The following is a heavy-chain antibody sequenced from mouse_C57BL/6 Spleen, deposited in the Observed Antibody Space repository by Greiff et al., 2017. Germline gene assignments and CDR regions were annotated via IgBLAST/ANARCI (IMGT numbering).Heavy chain of an antibody. J-gene: IGHJ3*01. Sequence: QVQLKQPGAELVKPGASVKLSCKASGYTFTSYWMQWVKQRPGQGLEWIGEIDPSDSYTNYNQKFKGKATLTVDTSSSTAYMQLSSLTSEDSAVYYCARRGNYVPYWGQGTLVTVSA. CDR2: IDPSDSYT. D-gene: IGHD2-1*01. V-gene: IGHV1-50*01. CDR3: ARRGNYVPY. CDR1: GYTFTSYW.